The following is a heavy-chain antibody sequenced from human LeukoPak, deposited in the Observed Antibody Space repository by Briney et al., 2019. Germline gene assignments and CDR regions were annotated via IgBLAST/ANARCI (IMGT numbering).Heavy chain of an antibody. Sequence: PSQTLSLTCAISGDSVSSNSAAWHWIRQSPSGGLEWLGRTYYRSKWYNDFAVSVKSRLTINPDTSKNQFSLQLNSVTPEDTAVYYCARETSNFDDWGQGTLVTVSS. CDR1: GDSVSSNSAA. J-gene: IGHJ4*02. CDR3: ARETSNFDD. V-gene: IGHV6-1*01. D-gene: IGHD2/OR15-2a*01. CDR2: TYYRSKWYN.